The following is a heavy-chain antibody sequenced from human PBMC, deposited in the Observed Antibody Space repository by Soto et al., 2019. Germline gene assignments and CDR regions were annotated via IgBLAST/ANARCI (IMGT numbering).Heavy chain of an antibody. D-gene: IGHD6-6*01. CDR3: ARRQLAASDAFDI. Sequence: SETLSLTCTVSGGSISSGGYYWSWIRQHPGRGLEWIGYIYYSGSTYYNPSLKSRVTISVDTSKNQFSLKLSSVTAADTAVYYCARRQLAASDAFDIWGQGTMVTVSS. CDR2: IYYSGST. J-gene: IGHJ3*02. V-gene: IGHV4-31*03. CDR1: GGSISSGGYY.